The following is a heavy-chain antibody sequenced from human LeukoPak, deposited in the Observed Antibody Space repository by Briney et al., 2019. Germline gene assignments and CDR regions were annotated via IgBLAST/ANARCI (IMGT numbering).Heavy chain of an antibody. CDR3: ARDLVWNMARGASDFDY. CDR1: GGTFSSYA. Sequence: ASVKVSCKASGGTFSSYAISWVRQAPGQGLEWMGGMIPIFGTANYAQKFEGRVTITADESTSTAYMEMSSLRSEDTAVYYCARDLVWNMARGASDFDYWGQGTLVTVSS. V-gene: IGHV1-69*13. D-gene: IGHD3-10*01. CDR2: MIPIFGTA. J-gene: IGHJ4*02.